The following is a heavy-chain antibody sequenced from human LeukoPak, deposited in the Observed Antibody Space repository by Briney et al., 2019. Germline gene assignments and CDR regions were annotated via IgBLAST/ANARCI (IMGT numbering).Heavy chain of an antibody. V-gene: IGHV3-30*09. CDR2: ISYDGSNK. Sequence: GRSLRLSCAASGFTFSSYAMHWVRQAPGKGLEWVALISYDGSNKDYADSVKGRFAISRDNAKNSLYLQMNSLRAEDTAVYYCASADFWSGYSRGKYDYWGQGTLVTVSS. CDR1: GFTFSSYA. CDR3: ASADFWSGYSRGKYDY. J-gene: IGHJ4*02. D-gene: IGHD3-3*01.